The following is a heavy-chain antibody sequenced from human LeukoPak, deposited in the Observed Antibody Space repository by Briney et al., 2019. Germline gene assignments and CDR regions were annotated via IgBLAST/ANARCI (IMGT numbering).Heavy chain of an antibody. Sequence: ASVKVSCKASGYTFTSYYMHWVRQAPGQGLEWMGIINPSGGSTSYAQKFQGRVTMTRDTSISTAYMELSRLRSDDTAVYYCARGYRYYDILTGYLYPWDYYMDVWGKGTTVTISS. CDR1: GYTFTSYY. D-gene: IGHD3-9*01. CDR3: ARGYRYYDILTGYLYPWDYYMDV. J-gene: IGHJ6*03. V-gene: IGHV1-46*01. CDR2: INPSGGST.